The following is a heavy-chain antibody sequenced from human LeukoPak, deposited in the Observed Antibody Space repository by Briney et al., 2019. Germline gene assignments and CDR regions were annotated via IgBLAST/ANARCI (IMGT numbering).Heavy chain of an antibody. CDR2: ISRSGNTI. V-gene: IGHV3-48*03. D-gene: IGHD6-25*01. CDR1: GFTFSSCE. J-gene: IGHJ2*01. CDR3: ARDAATAAGKFWYFDP. Sequence: PGGSLRLSCAASGFTFSSCEMNWVRQAPGKGLEWVSYISRSGNTIYYADSVKGRFSISRDNAKNSLYLQMNSLRAEDTAVYYCARDAATAAGKFWYFDPWGRGTLVTVSS.